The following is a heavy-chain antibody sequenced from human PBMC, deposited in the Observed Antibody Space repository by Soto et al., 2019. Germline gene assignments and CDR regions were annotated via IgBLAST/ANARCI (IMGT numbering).Heavy chain of an antibody. CDR2: IKQDGGEK. V-gene: IGHV3-7*03. Sequence: GGSLRLSCAASGFTFSSYWMSWVRQAPGKGLEWVANIKQDGGEKYYVDSVKGRFTISRDNAKNSLYLQMNSLRAEDTAVYYCARDVGYYDILTGYYKSYYYYGMDVWGQGTTVTVSS. CDR3: ARDVGYYDILTGYYKSYYYYGMDV. CDR1: GFTFSSYW. J-gene: IGHJ6*02. D-gene: IGHD3-9*01.